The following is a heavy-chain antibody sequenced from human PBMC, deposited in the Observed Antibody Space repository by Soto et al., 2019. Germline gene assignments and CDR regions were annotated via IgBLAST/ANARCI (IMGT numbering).Heavy chain of an antibody. CDR2: INHSGST. J-gene: IGHJ6*02. D-gene: IGHD2-15*01. Sequence: PSETLSLTCAVYGGSFSGYYWSWIRQPPGKGLEWIGEINHSGSTNYNPSLKSRVTISVDTSKNQFSLKLSSVTAADTAVYYCARGSFNGSSPPPYYYYGMDVWGQGTTVTVSS. CDR3: ARGSFNGSSPPPYYYYGMDV. V-gene: IGHV4-34*01. CDR1: GGSFSGYY.